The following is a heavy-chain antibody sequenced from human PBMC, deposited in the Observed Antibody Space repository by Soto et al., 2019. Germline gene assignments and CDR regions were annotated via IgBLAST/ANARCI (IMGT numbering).Heavy chain of an antibody. CDR2: ISSGGGSI. CDR3: ARRSPSLSAFDI. CDR1: GFTFSSYS. Sequence: EVQLVESGGGLVQPGGSLRLSCAASGFTFSSYSMNWVRQAPGKGLEWVSYISSGGGSIYYADSVKGRFTISRDNAKNSLYLQMSSLRGEDTAVYYCARRSPSLSAFDIWGQGTMVTVSS. J-gene: IGHJ3*02. V-gene: IGHV3-48*01.